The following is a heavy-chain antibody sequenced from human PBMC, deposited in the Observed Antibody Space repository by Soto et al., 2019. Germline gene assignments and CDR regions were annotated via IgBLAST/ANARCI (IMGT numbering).Heavy chain of an antibody. CDR1: GGTLTNFINYP. J-gene: IGHJ4*02. CDR3: ARRNTAGFLRYFDN. Sequence: QVQLVQSGAEVMQPGSSVKVSCKPSGGTLTNFINYPINWVRQSPGQGLEWMGGIVPNIGTVNYAQKFQGRVRMTADKSTCTVYMELSSLRSDDSALYYCARRNTAGFLRYFDNWGQGTLVNVSS. D-gene: IGHD6-19*01. CDR2: IVPNIGTV. V-gene: IGHV1-69*06.